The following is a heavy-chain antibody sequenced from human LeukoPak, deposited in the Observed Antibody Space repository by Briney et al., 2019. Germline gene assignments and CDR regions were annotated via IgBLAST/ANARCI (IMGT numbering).Heavy chain of an antibody. CDR3: ARGGIPAAVDFAY. CDR2: MNPNSGNT. V-gene: IGHV1-8*01. CDR1: GYTFTSYD. D-gene: IGHD6-13*01. Sequence: ASVTVSCKXSGYTFTSYDINWVQQATGQGLEWMGRMNPNSGNTGYAQKFQGRVTLTRNTSISTAYMDLSSLRSEDTAVYYCARGGIPAAVDFAYWGQGTLVTVSS. J-gene: IGHJ4*02.